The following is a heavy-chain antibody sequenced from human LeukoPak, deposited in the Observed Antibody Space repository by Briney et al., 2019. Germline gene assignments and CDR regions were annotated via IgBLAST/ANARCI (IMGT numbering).Heavy chain of an antibody. CDR1: GGSVSSGSYY. V-gene: IGHV4-61*01. CDR3: ARGAEWYHIRWFDP. CDR2: IYYSGST. Sequence: ETLSLTCTVSGGSVSSGSYYWSWIRQPPGKGLEWIGYIYYSGSTNYNPSLKSRVTISVDTSKNQFSLKLSSVTAADTAVYYCARGAEWYHIRWFDPWGQGTLVTVSS. J-gene: IGHJ5*02. D-gene: IGHD2-2*01.